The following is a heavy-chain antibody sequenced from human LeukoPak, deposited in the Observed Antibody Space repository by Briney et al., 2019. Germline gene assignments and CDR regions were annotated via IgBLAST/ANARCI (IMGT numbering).Heavy chain of an antibody. CDR3: ARGHHDAFDI. CDR2: IYYSGST. J-gene: IGHJ3*02. Sequence: SETLSLTCTVFGGSISSSSYYWGWIRQPPGKGLEWIGSIYYSGSTYYNPSLKSRVTISVDTSKNQFSLKLSSVTAADTAVYYCARGHHDAFDIWGQGTMVTVSS. V-gene: IGHV4-39*01. CDR1: GGSISSSSYY.